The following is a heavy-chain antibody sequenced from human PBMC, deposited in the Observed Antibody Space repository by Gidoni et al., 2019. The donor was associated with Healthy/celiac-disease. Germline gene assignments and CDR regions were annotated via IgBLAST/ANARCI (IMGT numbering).Heavy chain of an antibody. CDR1: GFTFSSYD. V-gene: IGHV3-13*01. CDR3: ARVLRSGGSYDAFDI. D-gene: IGHD2-15*01. Sequence: EVQLVESGGGLVQPGGSLRLSCAASGFTFSSYDMHWVRQATGKGLEWVSAIGTAGDTYYPGSVKGRFTISRENAKNSLYLQMNSLRAGDTAVYYCARVLRSGGSYDAFDIWGQGTMVTVSS. CDR2: IGTAGDT. J-gene: IGHJ3*02.